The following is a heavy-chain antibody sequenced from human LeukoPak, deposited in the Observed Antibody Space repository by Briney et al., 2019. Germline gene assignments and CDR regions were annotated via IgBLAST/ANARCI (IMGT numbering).Heavy chain of an antibody. CDR3: ARDGYYDSSGGAFDI. D-gene: IGHD3-22*01. Sequence: GGTLRLSCAASGFTFSNHGMNWVRQAPGKGLEWVSVIHSGGSPDYADSAKGRFTISTDNSKNTLYLQMSSLRVEDTALYYCARDGYYDSSGGAFDIWGQGTMVTVSS. V-gene: IGHV3-53*01. CDR1: GFTFSNHG. CDR2: IHSGGSP. J-gene: IGHJ3*02.